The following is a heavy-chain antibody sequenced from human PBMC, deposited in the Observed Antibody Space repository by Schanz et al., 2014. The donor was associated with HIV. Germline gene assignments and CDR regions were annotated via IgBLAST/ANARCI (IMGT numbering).Heavy chain of an antibody. D-gene: IGHD1-26*01. J-gene: IGHJ3*01. CDR3: TRGQSGTYGTFDV. CDR2: IDGRGVST. V-gene: IGHV3-23*01. Sequence: EVQLLESGGGLVKPGGSLRLSCEASGFTFRSYAMNWVRQTPGKGLQWVSSIDGRGVSTYYGDSLKGRFTISRDNFKDMVYLQMNSLRVEDTALYYCTRGQSGTYGTFDVWGRGTVVTVSS. CDR1: GFTFRSYA.